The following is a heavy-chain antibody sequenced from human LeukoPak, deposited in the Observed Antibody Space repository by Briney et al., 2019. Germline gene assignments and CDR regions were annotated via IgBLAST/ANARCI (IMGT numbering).Heavy chain of an antibody. V-gene: IGHV4-34*01. CDR3: AKVRGTAMASGPFDY. CDR1: GGSFSGYY. D-gene: IGHD5-18*01. Sequence: SETLSLTCAVYGGSFSGYYWSWIRQPPGKGLEWIGEINSSGSTNYNPSLKSRVTISVDTSKNQFSLKLSSVTAADTAVYYCAKVRGTAMASGPFDYWGQGTLVTVSS. CDR2: INSSGST. J-gene: IGHJ4*02.